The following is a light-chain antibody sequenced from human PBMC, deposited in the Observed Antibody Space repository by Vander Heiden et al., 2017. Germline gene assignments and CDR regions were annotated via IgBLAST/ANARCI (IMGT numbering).Light chain of an antibody. CDR3: QQSDRTPQT. Sequence: DIQMTQSPSSLSASVGDRVTITCRASQSISNYLNWYQQKPGKAPNLLISAASSLQGGVPSRFSGSGSGTDFTLTIRRLQPEDFATYYCQQSDRTPQTFGQGTKVEVK. J-gene: IGKJ1*01. CDR2: AAS. CDR1: QSISNY. V-gene: IGKV1-39*01.